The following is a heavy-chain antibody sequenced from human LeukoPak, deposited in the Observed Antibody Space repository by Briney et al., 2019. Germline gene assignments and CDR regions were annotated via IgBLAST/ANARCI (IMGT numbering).Heavy chain of an antibody. CDR1: GFTFSSYA. D-gene: IGHD3-10*01. J-gene: IGHJ4*02. CDR3: ARDRSSEFGELAYYFDY. Sequence: PGRSLRLSCAASGFTFSSYAMHWVRQAPGKGLEWVAVISYDGSNKYYADSVKGRFTISRDNSKNTLYLQMNSLRAEDTAVYYCARDRSSEFGELAYYFDYWGQGTLVTVSS. CDR2: ISYDGSNK. V-gene: IGHV3-30*04.